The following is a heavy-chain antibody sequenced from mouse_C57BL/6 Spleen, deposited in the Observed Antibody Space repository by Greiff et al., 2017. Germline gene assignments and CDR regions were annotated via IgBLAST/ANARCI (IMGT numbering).Heavy chain of an antibody. J-gene: IGHJ3*01. CDR2: IYPGDGDT. CDR3: ARGEVGGRGFAY. CDR1: GYAFSSYW. V-gene: IGHV1-80*01. Sequence: QVQLQQSGAELVKPGASVKISCKASGYAFSSYWMNWVKQRPGKGLEWIGQIYPGDGDTNYNGKFKGKAALTADKSSSTAYMQLSSLTSEDSAVYFCARGEVGGRGFAYWGQGTLVTVSA.